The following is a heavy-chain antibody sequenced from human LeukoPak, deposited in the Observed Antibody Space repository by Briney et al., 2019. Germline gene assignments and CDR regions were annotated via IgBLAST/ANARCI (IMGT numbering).Heavy chain of an antibody. CDR1: GYSFTTFH. CDR2: VNPDNGNT. CDR3: ARRGLVAGIYDLVYGFDL. J-gene: IGHJ3*01. V-gene: IGHV1-8*03. D-gene: IGHD3/OR15-3a*01. Sequence: ASVKVSCKAAGYSFTTFHMNWVRQAPGQGPEWMGWVNPDNGNTGFAQKFQGRVTITQNSSVTTVYMELSSLTSEDTAVYYCARRGLVAGIYDLVYGFDLWGKGTMVTVSS.